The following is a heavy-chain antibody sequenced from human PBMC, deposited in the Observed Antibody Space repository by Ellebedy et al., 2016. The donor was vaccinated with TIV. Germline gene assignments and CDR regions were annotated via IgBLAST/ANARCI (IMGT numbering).Heavy chain of an antibody. V-gene: IGHV1-46*01. J-gene: IGHJ3*02. CDR3: ARGDGATKAFDI. CDR1: GYTFTSYY. CDR2: INPSGGST. Sequence: ASVKVSCKASGYTFTSYYIHWVRQAPGQGLEWMGIINPSGGSTTYAQKFQGRVTMTRDTSTNTVYMELSSLKSEETAAYYCARGDGATKAFDIWGQGTMVTVSS. D-gene: IGHD1-26*01.